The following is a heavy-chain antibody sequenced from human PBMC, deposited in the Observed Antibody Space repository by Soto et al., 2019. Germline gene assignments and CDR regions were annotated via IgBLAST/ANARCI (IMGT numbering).Heavy chain of an antibody. CDR1: GDPIGSGDFY. D-gene: IGHD3-22*01. J-gene: IGHJ5*01. V-gene: IGHV4-30-4*01. CDR2: IYHSGTT. Sequence: QVQLQESGPGLVKASQTLSLNCTVSGDPIGSGDFYWTWTRQTPGRGLEWIGNIYHSGTTSYNPSLESRISISIDTSRNVFSLSLASVTVADTAVYFCARDLLVFDSSGFHFWGRGILVTVAS. CDR3: ARDLLVFDSSGFHF.